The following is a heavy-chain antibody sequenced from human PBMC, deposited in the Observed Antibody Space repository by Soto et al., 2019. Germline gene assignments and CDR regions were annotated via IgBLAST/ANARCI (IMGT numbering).Heavy chain of an antibody. Sequence: SETLSLTCTVSGDSMTKYYWSWIRQSAGKGLEWIGRIYTSGSTNYNPSLKSRVTMSIDTSNKHFSLSLKSVTATDTAVYYCARTVGAAYYFDFWGQGALVTVSS. CDR1: GDSMTKYY. J-gene: IGHJ4*02. D-gene: IGHD1-26*01. V-gene: IGHV4-4*07. CDR3: ARTVGAAYYFDF. CDR2: IYTSGST.